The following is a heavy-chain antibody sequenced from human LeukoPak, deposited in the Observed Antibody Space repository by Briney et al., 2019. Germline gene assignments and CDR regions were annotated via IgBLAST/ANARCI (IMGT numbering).Heavy chain of an antibody. Sequence: SETLSLTCTVSGGSISSYYWSWIRQPPGKGLEWIGYIYYSGSTNYNPSLKSRVTISVDTSKNQFSLKLSSVTAADTAVYYCARRNYYDSSGYYPGAFDIWGQGTMVTVSS. CDR2: IYYSGST. CDR3: ARRNYYDSSGYYPGAFDI. J-gene: IGHJ3*02. V-gene: IGHV4-59*12. CDR1: GGSISSYY. D-gene: IGHD3-22*01.